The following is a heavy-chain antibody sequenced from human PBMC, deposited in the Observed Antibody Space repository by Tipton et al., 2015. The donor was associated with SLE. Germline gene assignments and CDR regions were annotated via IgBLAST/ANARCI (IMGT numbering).Heavy chain of an antibody. V-gene: IGHV3-53*05. D-gene: IGHD6-13*01. CDR1: GFTFSSYA. CDR3: ARSGIAAAGTIDY. CDR2: ISSGGST. J-gene: IGHJ4*02. Sequence: SLRLSCAASGFTFSSYAMSWVRQAPGKGLEWVSVISSGGSTYYADSVKGRFTISRDNSKNTLYLQMNSLRAEDTAVYYCARSGIAAAGTIDYWGQGTLVTVSS.